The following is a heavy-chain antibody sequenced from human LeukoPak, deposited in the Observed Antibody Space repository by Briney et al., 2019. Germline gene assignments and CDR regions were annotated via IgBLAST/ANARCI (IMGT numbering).Heavy chain of an antibody. V-gene: IGHV3-21*01. CDR2: ISGSSRHK. CDR3: AKGTDGEGYYRPFDY. Sequence: KTGGSLRLSCAASGFTFSSYTMNWVRQAPGEGLEWVSSISGSSRHKYYADSVKGRFTISRDNAKNSLYLQMNSLRAEDTAVYYCAKGTDGEGYYRPFDYWGQGTLVTVSS. D-gene: IGHD3-10*01. J-gene: IGHJ4*02. CDR1: GFTFSSYT.